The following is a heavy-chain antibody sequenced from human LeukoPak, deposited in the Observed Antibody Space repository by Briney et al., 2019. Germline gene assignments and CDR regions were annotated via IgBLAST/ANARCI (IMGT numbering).Heavy chain of an antibody. J-gene: IGHJ6*02. V-gene: IGHV4-31*03. D-gene: IGHD2/OR15-2a*01. CDR2: IYYSGST. CDR3: ARVTYFSLYHYGMDV. CDR1: GGSISSGGSY. Sequence: SETLSLTCTVSGGSISSGGSYWSWIRQHPGKGLEWIGYIYYSGSTYYNPSLKSRVTISVDTSKNQFSLKLSSVTAADTAVYYCARVTYFSLYHYGMDVWGQGTTVTVSS.